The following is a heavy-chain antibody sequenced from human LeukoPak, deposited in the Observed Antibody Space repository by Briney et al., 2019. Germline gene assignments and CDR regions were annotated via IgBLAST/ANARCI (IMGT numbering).Heavy chain of an antibody. D-gene: IGHD2-15*01. CDR3: ARVTMYCSGAGGQNWFYP. V-gene: IGHV4-4*07. CDR2: ISTSGNT. J-gene: IGHJ5*02. Sequence: SETLSLTCTVYGGSISSYYWTWIRQPAGKGLEWIGRISTSGNTYYNPSLKSRLTFSVDTSKNQFSLKLSSVTASDTAVYYCARVTMYCSGAGGQNWFYPWGQGALGTVSS. CDR1: GGSISSYY.